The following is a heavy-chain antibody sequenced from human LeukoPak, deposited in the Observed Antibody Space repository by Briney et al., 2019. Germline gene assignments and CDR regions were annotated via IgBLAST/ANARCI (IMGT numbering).Heavy chain of an antibody. Sequence: GGSLRLSCAASGFTFSSYSMNWVRQAPGKGLEWVSSISSSSSYIYYADSVKGRFTISRDNAKNSLYPQMNSLRAEDTAVYYCARDDNGGSFDYWGQGTLVTVSS. V-gene: IGHV3-21*01. CDR2: ISSSSSYI. D-gene: IGHD3-16*01. CDR3: ARDDNGGSFDY. J-gene: IGHJ4*02. CDR1: GFTFSSYS.